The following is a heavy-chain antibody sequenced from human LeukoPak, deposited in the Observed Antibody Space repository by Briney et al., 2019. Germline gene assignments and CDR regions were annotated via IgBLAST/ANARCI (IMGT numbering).Heavy chain of an antibody. J-gene: IGHJ4*02. CDR1: GFTFSSYW. CDR3: ARLGTNRCLQLCSLDY. Sequence: VGSLRLSCAASGFTFSSYWMSWVRQAPGKGLEWVANIKQDGREKYYVDSVKGRFTISRDNAKNSLYLQMNSLRAEDTAVYYCARLGTNRCLQLCSLDYWGQGTLVTVSS. D-gene: IGHD1-1*01. CDR2: IKQDGREK. V-gene: IGHV3-7*01.